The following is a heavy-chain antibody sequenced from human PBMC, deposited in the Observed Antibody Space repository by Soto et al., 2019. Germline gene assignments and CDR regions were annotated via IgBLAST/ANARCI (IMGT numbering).Heavy chain of an antibody. V-gene: IGHV3-30*18. CDR1: GFAFSYVG. CDR2: VSYDGTKK. Sequence: LRLSCAASGFAFSYVGMHWFRQAPGKGLEWVASVSYDGTKKHSAASVKGRFTISRDSTKNTLYLQMSSLRAGDTAVYYCAKDYLGNSNAFDIWGRGTMVTVSS. CDR3: AKDYLGNSNAFDI. D-gene: IGHD2-2*01. J-gene: IGHJ3*02.